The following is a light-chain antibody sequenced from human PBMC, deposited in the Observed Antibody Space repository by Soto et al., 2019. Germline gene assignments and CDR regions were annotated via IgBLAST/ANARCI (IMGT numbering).Light chain of an antibody. Sequence: QSVLAQPASVSGSPGQSITISCTGTSSDVGSYNLVSWYQQHPGKAPKLMIYEGSKRPSGVSNRFSGSKYGNTASLTISGLQAEDEADYYCCSYAGSSTPVVFGGGTQLTVL. J-gene: IGLJ2*01. CDR3: CSYAGSSTPVV. CDR1: SSDVGSYNL. V-gene: IGLV2-23*01. CDR2: EGS.